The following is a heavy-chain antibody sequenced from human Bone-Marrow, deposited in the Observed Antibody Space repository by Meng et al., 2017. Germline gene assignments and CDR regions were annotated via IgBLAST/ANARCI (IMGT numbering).Heavy chain of an antibody. CDR1: GYSFTSYW. D-gene: IGHD3-22*01. CDR2: IYPGDSDT. CDR3: ARGRTYYYDSSGYYYYPDFDY. J-gene: IGHJ4*02. Sequence: KVSCKGSGYSFTSYWLGWVRQMPGKGLEWMGIIYPGDSDTRYSPSFQGQVTISADKSISTAYLQWSSMKASDTAMYYCARGRTYYYDSSGYYYYPDFDYWGQGTLVTVSS. V-gene: IGHV5-51*01.